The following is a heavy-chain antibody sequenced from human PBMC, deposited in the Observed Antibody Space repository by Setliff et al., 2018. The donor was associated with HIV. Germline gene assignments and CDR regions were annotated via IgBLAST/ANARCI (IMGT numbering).Heavy chain of an antibody. CDR3: ARTPGTHYYDRSANFHYFDY. J-gene: IGHJ4*02. D-gene: IGHD3-22*01. V-gene: IGHV4-39*02. CDR1: GGSVSSSSYF. Sequence: SETLSLTCTVSGGSVSSSSYFWGCIRQPPGTGLEWIGNIYYSGTTFYNPSLKSRVSISVDTSTDHFSLKLSSVTAADTAVYYCARTPGTHYYDRSANFHYFDYWGQGALVTVSS. CDR2: IYYSGTT.